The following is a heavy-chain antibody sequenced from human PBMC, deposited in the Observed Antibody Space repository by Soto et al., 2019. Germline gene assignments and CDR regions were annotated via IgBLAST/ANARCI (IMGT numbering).Heavy chain of an antibody. CDR3: ARVVRASTYYYHYGMDV. CDR2: INHSGRT. CDR1: GGSFSGYY. V-gene: IGHV4-34*01. Sequence: PSETLSLTCVVYGGSFSGYYWNWIRQPPGKGLEWIGEINHSGRTNYNPSLMSRVAMSLDTSKNQFSLKLTSVTAADTAVYFCARVVRASTYYYHYGMDVWGQGTTVTVSS. J-gene: IGHJ6*02.